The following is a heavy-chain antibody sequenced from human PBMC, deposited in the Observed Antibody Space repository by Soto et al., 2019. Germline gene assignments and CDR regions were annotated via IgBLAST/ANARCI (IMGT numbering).Heavy chain of an antibody. Sequence: GESLKISCKGSGYTFTSYWIGWVRQMPGKGLEWMGIIYPSDSDTRYSPSFEGQVTISADKSISTAYLQWSSLEASDTAMYYCARPQRPLSTTGGFDFWGQGTLVTVSS. V-gene: IGHV5-51*01. D-gene: IGHD2-2*01. J-gene: IGHJ4*02. CDR1: GYTFTSYW. CDR2: IYPSDSDT. CDR3: ARPQRPLSTTGGFDF.